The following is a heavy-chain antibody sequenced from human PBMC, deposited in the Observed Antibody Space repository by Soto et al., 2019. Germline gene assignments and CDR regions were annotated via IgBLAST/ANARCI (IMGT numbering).Heavy chain of an antibody. CDR3: AKDTPRIAVAGNNYFDY. CDR2: ISGSGGST. CDR1: GFTFSSYA. Sequence: GGSLRLSCAASGFTFSSYAMSWVRQAPGKGLEWVSAISGSGGSTYYADSVKGRFTISRDNSKNTLYLQMNSLRAEDTAVYYCAKDTPRIAVAGNNYFDYWGQGTLVTAPQ. J-gene: IGHJ4*02. V-gene: IGHV3-23*01. D-gene: IGHD6-19*01.